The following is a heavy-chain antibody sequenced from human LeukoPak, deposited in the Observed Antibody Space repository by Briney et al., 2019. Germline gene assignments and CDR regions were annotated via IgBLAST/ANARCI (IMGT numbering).Heavy chain of an antibody. V-gene: IGHV3-48*03. CDR1: GFTFSSYE. Sequence: GGSLRLSCAAPGFTFSSYEMKWVRQAPGQGLEWVSSISGSGSDIHYADSVKGRFTISRDNAKNSLYLQMNSLRAEDTAIYYCARDLAYDYNYYYYGLDVWGQGTTVTVSS. CDR3: ARDLAYDYNYYYYGLDV. CDR2: ISGSGSDI. D-gene: IGHD5-12*01. J-gene: IGHJ6*02.